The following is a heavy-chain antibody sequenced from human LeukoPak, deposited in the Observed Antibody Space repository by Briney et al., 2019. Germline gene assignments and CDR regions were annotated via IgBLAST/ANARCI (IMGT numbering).Heavy chain of an antibody. CDR2: IYDSGST. J-gene: IGHJ4*02. CDR1: GGSISRYY. D-gene: IGHD5-18*01. V-gene: IGHV4-59*01. Sequence: SETVSLTCTVSGGSISRYYWSWVRQPPGKGLEWVGYIYDSGSTNYNPSRKSRVTISVDTSKNQFSLKLSSVTAADTAVYYCARDRGYSYGGFDYWGQGTLVTVSS. CDR3: ARDRGYSYGGFDY.